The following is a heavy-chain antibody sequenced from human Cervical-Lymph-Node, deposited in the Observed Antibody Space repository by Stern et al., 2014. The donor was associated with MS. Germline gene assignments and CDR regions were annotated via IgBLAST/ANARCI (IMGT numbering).Heavy chain of an antibody. CDR2: LSYSGGA. V-gene: IGHV4-31*03. Sequence: QVQLQESGPGLVKPSQTLSLTCTVSGGSISSGDYLWSWLRPHPGKGLEWIGYLSYSGGAYYNKSLKSRVTISVDTSKNQFSLKLSSVTAADTAVYYCARSSSWPHLFDYWGQGTLVTVSS. CDR1: GGSISSGDYL. J-gene: IGHJ4*02. D-gene: IGHD6-13*01. CDR3: ARSSSWPHLFDY.